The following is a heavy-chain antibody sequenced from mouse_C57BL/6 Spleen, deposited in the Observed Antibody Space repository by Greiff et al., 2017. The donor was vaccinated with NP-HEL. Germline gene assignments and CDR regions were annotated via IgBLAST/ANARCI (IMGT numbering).Heavy chain of an antibody. Sequence: VQLQQSGAELVRPGASVTLSCKASGYTFTDYEMHWVKQTPVHGLEWIGAIDPETGGTAYNQKFKGKAILTADKSSSTAYMELRSLTSEDSAVYYCTRALHYYGSSYTQDYWGQGTTLTVSS. CDR3: TRALHYYGSSYTQDY. CDR2: IDPETGGT. V-gene: IGHV1-15*01. CDR1: GYTFTDYE. J-gene: IGHJ2*01. D-gene: IGHD1-1*01.